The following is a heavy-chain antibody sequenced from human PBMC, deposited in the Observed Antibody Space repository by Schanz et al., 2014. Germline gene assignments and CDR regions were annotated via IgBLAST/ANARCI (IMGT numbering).Heavy chain of an antibody. CDR2: INPTGGST. CDR1: GYTFTGYH. CDR3: VRAPHYGSGRHLDY. D-gene: IGHD3-10*01. Sequence: QVQLVQSGREVKKPGASVKVSCKASGYTFTGYHMHWVRQAPGQGLEWMGIINPTGGSTTYAEKFLGRVTMTSDTSTSTVYMELSRLRSEDMAVYYCVRAPHYGSGRHLDYWGQGTLVTVSS. J-gene: IGHJ4*02. V-gene: IGHV1-46*03.